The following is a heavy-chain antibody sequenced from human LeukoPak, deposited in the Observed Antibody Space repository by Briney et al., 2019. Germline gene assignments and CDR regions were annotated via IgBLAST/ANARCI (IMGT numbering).Heavy chain of an antibody. CDR2: INPNSGGT. Sequence: ASVKVSCKASGYTFTGYYMHWVRQAPGQGLEWMGWINPNSGGTNSAQTFQGRVSMTRDTSISTAHMELSRLRSDDTAVYYCARDMNYYGSGSYWANFVYWGQGTLVTVSS. D-gene: IGHD3-10*01. V-gene: IGHV1-2*02. CDR3: ARDMNYYGSGSYWANFVY. CDR1: GYTFTGYY. J-gene: IGHJ4*02.